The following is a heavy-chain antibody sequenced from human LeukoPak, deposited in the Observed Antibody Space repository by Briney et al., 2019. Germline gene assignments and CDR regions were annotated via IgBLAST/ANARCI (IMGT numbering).Heavy chain of an antibody. V-gene: IGHV3-74*01. CDR2: INSDGSWT. D-gene: IGHD2-2*02. CDR3: ANTILTGAL. CDR1: GNYW. J-gene: IGHJ4*02. Sequence: GGSLRLSCAASGNYWMHWIRQAPGKGLVWVSHINSDGSWTGYADSVKGRFTISKDNAKNSLYLQMNSLRAEDTAVYYCANTILTGALWGQGTLVTVSS.